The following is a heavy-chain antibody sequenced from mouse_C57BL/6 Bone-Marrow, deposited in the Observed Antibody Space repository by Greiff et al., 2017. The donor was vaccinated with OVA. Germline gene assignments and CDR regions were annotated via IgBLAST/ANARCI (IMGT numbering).Heavy chain of an antibody. D-gene: IGHD2-4*01. J-gene: IGHJ3*01. CDR2: IWAGGST. Sequence: VMLVESGPGLVAPSQSLSITCTVSGFSLTSYGVHWVRQPPGKGLEWLGVIWAGGSTNYNSALMSRLSISKDNSKSQVFLKMNSLQTDDTAMYYCARGVYYDYDWFAYWGQGTLVTVSA. CDR3: ARGVYYDYDWFAY. V-gene: IGHV2-9*02. CDR1: GFSLTSYG.